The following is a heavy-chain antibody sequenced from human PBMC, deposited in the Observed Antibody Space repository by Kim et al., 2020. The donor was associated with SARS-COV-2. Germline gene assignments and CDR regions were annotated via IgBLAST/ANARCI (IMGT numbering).Heavy chain of an antibody. V-gene: IGHV3-23*01. Sequence: GGSLRLSCAASGFTFSSYAMSWVRQAPGKGLEWVSAISGSGGSTYYADSVKGWFTISRDNSKNTLYLQMNSLRAEDTAVYYCAKHLVGATGRFDYWGQGTLVTVSS. CDR1: GFTFSSYA. J-gene: IGHJ4*02. CDR3: AKHLVGATGRFDY. CDR2: ISGSGGST. D-gene: IGHD1-26*01.